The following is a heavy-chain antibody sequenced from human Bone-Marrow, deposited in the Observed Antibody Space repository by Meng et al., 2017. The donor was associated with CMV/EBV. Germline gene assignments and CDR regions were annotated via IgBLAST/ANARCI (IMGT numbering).Heavy chain of an antibody. V-gene: IGHV1-46*01. CDR1: TLTSYY. Sequence: TLTSYYMHWVRPAPGQGLEWMGIINPSGGSTSYAQKFQGRVTMTRDTSTSTVYMELSSLRSEDTAVYYCARDNRIAAAGLQTFHFDYWGQGTLVTVSS. CDR3: ARDNRIAAAGLQTFHFDY. J-gene: IGHJ4*02. CDR2: INPSGGST. D-gene: IGHD6-13*01.